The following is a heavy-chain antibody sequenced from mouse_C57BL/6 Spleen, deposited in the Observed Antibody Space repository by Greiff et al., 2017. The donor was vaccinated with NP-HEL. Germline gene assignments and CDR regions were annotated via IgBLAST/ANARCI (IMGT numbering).Heavy chain of an antibody. V-gene: IGHV5-4*01. CDR3: ARDDSYYFDY. D-gene: IGHD2-4*01. J-gene: IGHJ2*01. Sequence: EVKLQESGGGLVKPGGSLKLSCAASGFTFSSYAMSWVRQTPEKRLEWVATISDGGSYTYYPDNAKGRFTISRDNAKNNLYLQMSHLKSEDTAMYYCARDDSYYFDYWGQGTTLTVSS. CDR1: GFTFSSYA. CDR2: ISDGGSYT.